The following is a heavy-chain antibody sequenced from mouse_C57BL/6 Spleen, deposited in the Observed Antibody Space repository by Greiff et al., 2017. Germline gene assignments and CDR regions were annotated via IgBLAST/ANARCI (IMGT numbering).Heavy chain of an antibody. CDR1: GYTFTSYW. CDR2: IYPGNSDT. CDR3: TRDYGSSPYFDY. D-gene: IGHD1-1*01. V-gene: IGHV1-5*01. J-gene: IGHJ2*01. Sequence: EVQLQQSGTVLARPGASVKMSCKTSGYTFTSYWMHWVKQRPGPGLEWIGAIYPGNSDTSYNQKFKGKAKLTAVTSASTAYMELSSLTNEDSAVYYCTRDYGSSPYFDYWGQGTTLTVSS.